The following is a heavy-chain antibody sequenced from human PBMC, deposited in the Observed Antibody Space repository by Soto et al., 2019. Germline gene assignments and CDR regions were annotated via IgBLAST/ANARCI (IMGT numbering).Heavy chain of an antibody. V-gene: IGHV4-34*01. CDR3: ARYCRSTSCYGGAFDI. D-gene: IGHD2-2*01. CDR1: GGSLSGYY. Sequence: ETLSLTCAVYGGSLSGYYWSWIRQPPGKGLEWIGEINHSGSTNYNPSLKSRVTITVDTSKNQFSLKLSSVTAADTAVYYCARYCRSTSCYGGAFDIWGQGTMVTVSS. CDR2: INHSGST. J-gene: IGHJ3*02.